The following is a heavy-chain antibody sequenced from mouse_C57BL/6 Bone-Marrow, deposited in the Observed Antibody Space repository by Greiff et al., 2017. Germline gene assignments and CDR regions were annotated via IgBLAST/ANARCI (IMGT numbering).Heavy chain of an antibody. CDR1: GFTFSSYG. J-gene: IGHJ3*02. CDR3: ARGGGYWVGY. D-gene: IGHD1-1*02. CDR2: ISSGGSYT. V-gene: IGHV5-6*02. Sequence: VMLVESGGDLVKPGGSLTLSCAASGFTFSSYGMSWVRQTPDKRLEWVATISSGGSYTYYPDRVKGRFPISRDNAKKDLYLQMSSLKSEDTAMYYCARGGGYWVGYWGQGTLGTVSA.